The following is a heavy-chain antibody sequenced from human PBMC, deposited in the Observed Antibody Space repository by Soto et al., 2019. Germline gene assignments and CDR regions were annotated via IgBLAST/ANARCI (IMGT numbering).Heavy chain of an antibody. CDR1: GDSISNSRFY. V-gene: IGHV4-39*01. Sequence: SETLSHTCAVSGDSISNSRFYWAWIRQPPGEGLEWIGSIYHTGNAYYNPSLKSRVTISVDTSKNQFSLKLTSVTAADAALYYCARDFFDSSDYTTNWFDPWGQGTLVTVSS. CDR2: IYHTGNA. CDR3: ARDFFDSSDYTTNWFDP. J-gene: IGHJ5*02. D-gene: IGHD3-22*01.